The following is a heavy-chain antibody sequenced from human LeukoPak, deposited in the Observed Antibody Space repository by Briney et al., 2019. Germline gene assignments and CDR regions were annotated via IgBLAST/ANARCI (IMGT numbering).Heavy chain of an antibody. J-gene: IGHJ4*02. CDR2: MNPYSGDR. CDR3: ARTTSLTASGYDY. D-gene: IGHD4-17*01. Sequence: ASVKVSCKTSGYTFTSYHINWVRQATGQGLERMGWMNPYSGDRGYAQKFQGRVSITSDTSISTAYMELSSLRSEDTAVYFCARTTSLTASGYDYWGQGTLVTVSS. CDR1: GYTFTSYH. V-gene: IGHV1-8*03.